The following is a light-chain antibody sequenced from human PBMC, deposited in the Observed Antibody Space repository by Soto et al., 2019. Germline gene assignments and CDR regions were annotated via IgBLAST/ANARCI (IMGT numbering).Light chain of an antibody. V-gene: IGKV3-20*01. CDR3: QQYYISRT. CDR1: QSVGSRG. Sequence: EIVLTQSPGTVSLSPGERATLSCRARQSVGSRGLAWYQQKPGQAPRVLIYGGSNWATGIPDRFSGSGSGTDFTLTISRLEPEYFAVYYCQQYYISRTGGQGTKVE. J-gene: IGKJ1*01. CDR2: GGS.